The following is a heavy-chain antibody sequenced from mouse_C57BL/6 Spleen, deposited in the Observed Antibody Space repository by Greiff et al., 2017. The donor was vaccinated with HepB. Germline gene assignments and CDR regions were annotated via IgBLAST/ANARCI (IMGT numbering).Heavy chain of an antibody. Sequence: QVQLQQPGAELVKPGASVKVSCKASAYTFTSYWMHWVKQRPGQGLEWIGRIHPSDSDTNYNQKFKGKATLTVDKSSSTAYMQLSSLTSEDSAVYYCAIYDYDAGQFAYWGQGTLVTVSA. J-gene: IGHJ3*01. CDR3: AIYDYDAGQFAY. D-gene: IGHD2-4*01. V-gene: IGHV1-74*01. CDR1: AYTFTSYW. CDR2: IHPSDSDT.